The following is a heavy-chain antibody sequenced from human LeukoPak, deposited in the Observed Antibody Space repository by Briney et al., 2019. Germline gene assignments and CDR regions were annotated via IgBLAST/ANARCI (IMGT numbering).Heavy chain of an antibody. CDR2: ISSSSSYI. CDR1: GFTFSSYS. J-gene: IGHJ3*02. Sequence: PGRSLRLSCAASGFTFSSYSINWVRQAPGKGLEWVSSISSSSSYIYYADSMKGRFTISRDNAKNSLFLQMNSLRGEDTAVYYCARIPYSSSLTDAFDIWGQGTMVTVYS. CDR3: ARIPYSSSLTDAFDI. V-gene: IGHV3-21*01. D-gene: IGHD6-6*01.